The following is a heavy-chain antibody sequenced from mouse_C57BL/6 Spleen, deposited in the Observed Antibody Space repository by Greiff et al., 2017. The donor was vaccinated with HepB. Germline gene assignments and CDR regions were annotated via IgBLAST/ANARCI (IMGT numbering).Heavy chain of an antibody. J-gene: IGHJ3*01. D-gene: IGHD3-2*02. CDR1: GFNIKDYY. CDR3: ARGSSGPWFAY. V-gene: IGHV14-3*01. CDR2: IDPANGNT. Sequence: VQLKESGAELVRPGASVKLSCTASGFNIKDYYMHWVKQRPEQGLEWIGRIDPANGNTKYAPKFQGKATITADTSSNTAYLQLSSLTSEDTAIYYCARGSSGPWFAYWGQGTLVTVSA.